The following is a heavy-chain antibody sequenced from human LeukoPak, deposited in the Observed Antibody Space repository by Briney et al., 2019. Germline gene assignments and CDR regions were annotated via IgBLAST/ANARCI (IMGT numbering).Heavy chain of an antibody. CDR1: GGSISSSSYY. CDR3: ARFRGYSDYDPNAFDL. J-gene: IGHJ3*01. CDR2: IYYSGNT. Sequence: SETLSLTCTVSGGSISSSSYYWGWIRQPPGKGLEWIGSIYYSGNTYYNPSLKSRITMSVDMSKNQFSLKLNSMTAADTAVYYCARFRGYSDYDPNAFDLWGQGTMVTVSS. D-gene: IGHD5-12*01. V-gene: IGHV4-39*07.